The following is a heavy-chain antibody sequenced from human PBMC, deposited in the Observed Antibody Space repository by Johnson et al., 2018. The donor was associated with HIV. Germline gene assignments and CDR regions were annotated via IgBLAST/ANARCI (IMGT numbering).Heavy chain of an antibody. CDR2: ISGSGGST. CDR1: GFTFSSYA. D-gene: IGHD1-1*01. CDR3: TTDRYAFDI. V-gene: IGHV3-23*04. Sequence: QLVESGGGLVQPGGSLRLSCAASGFTFSSYAMIWVRQAPGKGLEWVSAISGSGGSTYYADSVKGRFTISRDNSKNTLYLQMNSLKTEDTAVYYCTTDRYAFDIWGQGTLVTVSS. J-gene: IGHJ3*02.